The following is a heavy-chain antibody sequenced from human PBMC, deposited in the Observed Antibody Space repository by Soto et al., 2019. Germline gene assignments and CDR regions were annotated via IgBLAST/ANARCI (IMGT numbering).Heavy chain of an antibody. J-gene: IGHJ4*02. CDR3: AKRRGAGGHFDY. D-gene: IGHD2-15*01. V-gene: IGHV3-30*18. Sequence: GGSLRLSCAASGFTFSSYGMHWVRQAPGKGLEWVAVISYDGSNKYYADSVKGRFTISRDNSKNTLYLHMNSLTAEDTAVYFCAKRRGAGGHFDYWGQGALVTVSS. CDR1: GFTFSSYG. CDR2: ISYDGSNK.